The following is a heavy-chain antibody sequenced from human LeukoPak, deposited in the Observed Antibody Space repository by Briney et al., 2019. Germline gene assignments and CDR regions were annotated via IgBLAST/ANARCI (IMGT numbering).Heavy chain of an antibody. J-gene: IGHJ6*02. CDR2: INSDGSST. V-gene: IGHV3-74*01. CDR1: GFTFSSYW. D-gene: IGHD2-2*01. Sequence: GGSLRLSCAASGFTFSSYWMHWVRQAPGKGLVWVSRINSDGSSTSYADSVKGRFTISRDNSKNTLYLQMKNLRAEDTAVYYCAKAMRHCRSTGCFTYYYHGMDVWGQGTTVTVCS. CDR3: AKAMRHCRSTGCFTYYYHGMDV.